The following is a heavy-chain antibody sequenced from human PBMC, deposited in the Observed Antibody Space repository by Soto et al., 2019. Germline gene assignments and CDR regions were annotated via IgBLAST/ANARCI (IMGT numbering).Heavy chain of an antibody. CDR2: IYYSGST. J-gene: IGHJ6*02. Sequence: QLQLQESGPGLVKPSETLSLTCTVSGGSISSSSYYWGWIRQPPGKGLEWIGSIYYSGSTYYNPSLKSRVTISVDTSKNQYSLKLSSVTAADTAVYYCASTGESKLTPGKRVPKRGMDVWGQGTTVTVSS. D-gene: IGHD2-2*01. V-gene: IGHV4-39*01. CDR3: ASTGESKLTPGKRVPKRGMDV. CDR1: GGSISSSSYY.